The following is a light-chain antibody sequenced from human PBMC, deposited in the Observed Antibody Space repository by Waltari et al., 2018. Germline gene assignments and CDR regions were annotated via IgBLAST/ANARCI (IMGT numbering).Light chain of an antibody. CDR1: QGISNS. J-gene: IGKJ1*01. CDR3: QQYYSTPPET. Sequence: DIQMTQSPPSLSASVGDRVTITCRASQGISNSLAWYQQKPGKAPKLLLYDASKLESGVPSRFSGSGSGTDYTLTISSLQPEDFATYYCQQYYSTPPETFGQGTKEEIK. CDR2: DAS. V-gene: IGKV1-NL1*01.